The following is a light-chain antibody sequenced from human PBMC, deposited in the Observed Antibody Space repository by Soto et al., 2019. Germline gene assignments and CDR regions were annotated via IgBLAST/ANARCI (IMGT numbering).Light chain of an antibody. CDR2: GAS. V-gene: IGKV3-20*01. CDR1: QSVSSGY. CDR3: QQYDNSPTWT. J-gene: IGKJ1*01. Sequence: EIVLTQSPGTLSLSPGERVTLSCRASQSVSSGYLAWYQQKPGQAPRLLIYGASNRATGIPDRFTGSGSGADFTLTISRLEPEDFAVYYCQQYDNSPTWTFGQGTKV.